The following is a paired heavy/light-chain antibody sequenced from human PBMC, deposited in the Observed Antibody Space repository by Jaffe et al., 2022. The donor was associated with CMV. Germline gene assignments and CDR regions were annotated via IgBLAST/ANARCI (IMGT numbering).Heavy chain of an antibody. CDR2: ISSSSSYT. J-gene: IGHJ6*03. D-gene: IGHD2-2*01. CDR1: GFTFSDYY. Sequence: QVQLVESGGGLVKPGGSLRLSCAASGFTFSDYYMSWIRQAPGKGLEWVSYISSSSSYTNYADSVKGRFTISRDNAKNSLYLQMNSLRAEDTAVYYCARRVYQLLFSYYMDVWGKGTTVTVSS. CDR3: ARRVYQLLFSYYMDV. V-gene: IGHV3-11*06.
Light chain of an antibody. Sequence: QSVLTQPPSASGTPGQRVTISCSGSSSNIGSNTVNWYQQLPGTAPKLLIYSNNQRPSGVPDRFSGSKSGTSASLAISGLQSEDEADYYCAAWDDSLNGPEFGGGTKLTVL. J-gene: IGLJ3*02. CDR2: SNN. CDR1: SSNIGSNT. CDR3: AAWDDSLNGPE. V-gene: IGLV1-44*01.